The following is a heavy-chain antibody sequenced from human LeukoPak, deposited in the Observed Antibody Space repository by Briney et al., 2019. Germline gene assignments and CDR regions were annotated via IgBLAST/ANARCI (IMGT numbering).Heavy chain of an antibody. J-gene: IGHJ4*02. CDR1: GYNFASSW. D-gene: IGHD6-13*01. CDR3: VRGGNGYSSSWLDY. Sequence: GESLKISCKGSGYNFASSWIAWVRQVPGKGLEWMGIIYPGDSDTRYSPSFQGQVTISADTSISTAYLQWSSLKASDTAMYYCVRGGNGYSSSWLDYWGQGTLVTVSS. V-gene: IGHV5-51*01. CDR2: IYPGDSDT.